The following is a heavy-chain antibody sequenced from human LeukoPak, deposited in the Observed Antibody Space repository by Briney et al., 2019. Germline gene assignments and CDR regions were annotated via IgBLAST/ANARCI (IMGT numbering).Heavy chain of an antibody. J-gene: IGHJ6*03. Sequence: SVKVSCKASGYTFSSYAISWVRQAPGQGLEWMGGIIPIFGTANYAQKFQGRVTITADESTSTAYMELSSLRSEDTAVYYCARSRGRVRGVIPEDCYYYMDVWGKGTTVTVSS. CDR3: ARSRGRVRGVIPEDCYYYMDV. CDR2: IIPIFGTA. CDR1: GYTFSSYA. V-gene: IGHV1-69*13. D-gene: IGHD3-10*01.